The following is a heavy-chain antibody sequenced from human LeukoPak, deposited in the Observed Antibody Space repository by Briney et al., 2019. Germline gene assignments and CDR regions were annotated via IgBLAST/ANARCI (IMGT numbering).Heavy chain of an antibody. V-gene: IGHV3-64*01. CDR3: ARISWAANMDV. J-gene: IGHJ6*04. Sequence: GGSLRLSCAASGFTFSSYSMHWVRQAPGKGLEFISAITSHGGTTYYANSVKGRFTISRDNSNNTLYLHMGSLRADDMAVYYCARISWAANMDVWGKGTTVTVSS. D-gene: IGHD6-25*01. CDR2: ITSHGGTT. CDR1: GFTFSSYS.